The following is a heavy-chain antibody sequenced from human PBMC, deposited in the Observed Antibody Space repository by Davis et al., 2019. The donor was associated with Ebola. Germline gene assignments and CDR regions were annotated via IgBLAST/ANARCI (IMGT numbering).Heavy chain of an antibody. Sequence: GGSLRLSCAASGFTFSAYYMSWIRPAPGKGLEWVSYISSSGSTIYYADSVKGRFTISRDNAKNSLYLQMNSLRAEDTAVYYCARSLTALVGAARRYYYYGMDVWGQGTTVTVSS. CDR1: GFTFSAYY. V-gene: IGHV3-11*01. J-gene: IGHJ6*02. D-gene: IGHD1-26*01. CDR2: ISSSGSTI. CDR3: ARSLTALVGAARRYYYYGMDV.